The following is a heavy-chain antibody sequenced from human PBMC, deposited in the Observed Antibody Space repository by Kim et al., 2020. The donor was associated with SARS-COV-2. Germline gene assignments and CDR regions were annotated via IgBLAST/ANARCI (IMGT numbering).Heavy chain of an antibody. D-gene: IGHD3-22*01. CDR2: ISSSSSYI. CDR1: GFTFSSYS. V-gene: IGHV3-21*01. Sequence: GGSLRLSCAASGFTFSSYSMNWVRQAPGKGLEWVSSISSSSSYIYYADSVKGRFTISRDNAKNSLYLQMNSLRAEDTAVYYCARDPGYVNYYDSSGYFPPDYRGQGTLVTVSS. J-gene: IGHJ4*02. CDR3: ARDPGYVNYYDSSGYFPPDY.